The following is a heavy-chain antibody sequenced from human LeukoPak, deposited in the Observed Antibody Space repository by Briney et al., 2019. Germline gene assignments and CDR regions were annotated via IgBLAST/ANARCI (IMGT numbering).Heavy chain of an antibody. Sequence: GGSLGLSCAASGFTFSSYAMTWVRQAPRKGLEWVSVVDETGDSTYYADSVKGRFTISRDNSKNTVFLQMNSLRVEDTAVYICAKRWRRNSRALDYWGQGTLATVS. CDR3: AKRWRRNSRALDY. V-gene: IGHV3-23*01. CDR1: GFTFSSYA. J-gene: IGHJ4*02. CDR2: VDETGDST. D-gene: IGHD5-24*01.